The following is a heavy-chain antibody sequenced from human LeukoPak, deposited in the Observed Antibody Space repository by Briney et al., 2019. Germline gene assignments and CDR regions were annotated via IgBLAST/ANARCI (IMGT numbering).Heavy chain of an antibody. D-gene: IGHD6-13*01. Sequence: SETLSLTCTVSGGSISSYYWSWIRQPPGKGLEWLGYIYTSGSTNYNPSLKSRVTISVDTSKNQFSLKLSSVTAADTAVYYCARHGVPIAAAGTSFQHWGQGTLVTVSS. CDR1: GGSISSYY. CDR3: ARHGVPIAAAGTSFQH. CDR2: IYTSGST. V-gene: IGHV4-4*09. J-gene: IGHJ1*01.